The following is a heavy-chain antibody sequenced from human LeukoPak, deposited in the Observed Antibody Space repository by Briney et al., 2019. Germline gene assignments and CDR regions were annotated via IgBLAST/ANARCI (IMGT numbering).Heavy chain of an antibody. CDR2: IYYSGST. Sequence: SETLSLTCTVSGGSISSSSYYWGWIRQPPGKGLEWVASIYYSGSTYYNPSLKSRLTISVDTSKNQFSLKLSSVTAADTAVYYCARRNYYFDYWGQGTLVTVSS. CDR3: ARRNYYFDY. V-gene: IGHV4-39*01. J-gene: IGHJ4*02. CDR1: GGSISSSSYY. D-gene: IGHD1-7*01.